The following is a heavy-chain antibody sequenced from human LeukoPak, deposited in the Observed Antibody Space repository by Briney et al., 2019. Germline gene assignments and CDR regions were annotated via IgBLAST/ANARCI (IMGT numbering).Heavy chain of an antibody. CDR3: ARGCSGGSCYSRAFDY. V-gene: IGHV3-66*01. CDR2: IYSGGST. CDR1: GFTVSSNY. D-gene: IGHD2-15*01. J-gene: IGHJ4*02. Sequence: GGSLRLSCAASGFTVSSNYMSWVRQAPGKGLEWVSVIYSGGSTYYADSVKGRFTISRDNSKNTLFLQMNSLRAEDTAVCYCARGCSGGSCYSRAFDYWGQGTLVTVSS.